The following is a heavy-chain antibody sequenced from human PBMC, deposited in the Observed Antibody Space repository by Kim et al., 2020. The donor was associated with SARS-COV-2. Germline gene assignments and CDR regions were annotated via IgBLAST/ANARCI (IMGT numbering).Heavy chain of an antibody. CDR3: ARGGSIRLLPMNYYYYGMDV. V-gene: IGHV4-4*07. CDR2: IYTSGST. Sequence: SETLSLTCTVSGGSISSYYWSWIRQPAGKGLEWIGRIYTSGSTNYNPSLKSRVTMSVDTSKNQFSLKLSSVTAADTAVYYCARGGSIRLLPMNYYYYGMDVWGQGTTVTVSS. D-gene: IGHD3-22*01. CDR1: GGSISSYY. J-gene: IGHJ6*02.